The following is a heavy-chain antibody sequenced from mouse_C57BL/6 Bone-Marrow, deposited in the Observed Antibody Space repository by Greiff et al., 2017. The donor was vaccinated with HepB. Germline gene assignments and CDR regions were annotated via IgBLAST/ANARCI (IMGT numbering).Heavy chain of an antibody. Sequence: QVQLQQPGAELVKPGASVKMSCKASGYTFTSYWITWVKQRPGQGLEWIGDIYPGSGSTNYNEKFKSKATLTVDTSSSTAYMQLSSLTSEDSAVYYCAREDGYGAWFAYWGQGTLVTVSA. CDR3: AREDGYGAWFAY. V-gene: IGHV1-55*01. CDR1: GYTFTSYW. CDR2: IYPGSGST. J-gene: IGHJ3*01. D-gene: IGHD2-2*01.